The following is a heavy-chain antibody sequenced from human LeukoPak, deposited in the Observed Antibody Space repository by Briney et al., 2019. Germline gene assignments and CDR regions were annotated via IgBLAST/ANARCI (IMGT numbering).Heavy chain of an antibody. CDR2: IYYSGST. CDR3: ARRVGYYDILTGYSNSYYFDY. Sequence: PSETLSLTCTVSGGSISSSSYYWGWIRQPPGTGLEGIGSIYYSGSTYYNPSLKSRVTISVDTSKNQFSLKLSSVTAADTAVYYCARRVGYYDILTGYSNSYYFDYWGQGTLVTVSS. V-gene: IGHV4-39*01. J-gene: IGHJ4*02. CDR1: GGSISSSSYY. D-gene: IGHD3-9*01.